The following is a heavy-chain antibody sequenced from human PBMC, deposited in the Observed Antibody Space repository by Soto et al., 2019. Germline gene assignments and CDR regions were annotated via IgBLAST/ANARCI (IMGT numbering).Heavy chain of an antibody. J-gene: IGHJ5*02. V-gene: IGHV3-13*01. CDR3: AKSQASDTHFCGT. Sequence: EEPLRLPCEASGLSVSGSEMHCIHQPTGKGLEWDTSCGTGGDAYYAFTVNCHFTISRDNSKNYLSLHMNSLRAGGMAVYVCAKSQASDTHFCGTWGQQTQFTVSS. CDR1: GLSVSGSE. CDR2: CGTGGDA. D-gene: IGHD1-26*01.